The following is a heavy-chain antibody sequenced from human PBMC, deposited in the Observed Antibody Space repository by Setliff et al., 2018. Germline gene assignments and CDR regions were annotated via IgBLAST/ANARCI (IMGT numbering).Heavy chain of an antibody. CDR3: AITMTTGLDFFDY. J-gene: IGHJ4*02. CDR2: IRSKADSYAT. V-gene: IGHV3-73*01. CDR1: GFTFSSYS. Sequence: GGSLRLSCAASGFTFSSYSMNWVRQAPGKGLEWVGRIRSKADSYATAYAASVKARFTISRDDSKNTAYLQVNSLKTGDTAVYYCAITMTTGLDFFDYWGQGTLVTVSS. D-gene: IGHD4-17*01.